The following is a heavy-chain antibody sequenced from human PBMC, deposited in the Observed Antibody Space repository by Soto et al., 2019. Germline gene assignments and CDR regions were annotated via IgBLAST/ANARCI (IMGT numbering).Heavy chain of an antibody. J-gene: IGHJ6*02. CDR3: AREVGFGELFSSYYYYYGMDV. V-gene: IGHV3-33*01. CDR1: GFTFSSYG. D-gene: IGHD3-10*01. Sequence: PGGSLRLSCAASGFTFSSYGMHWVRQAPGKGLEWVAVIWYDGSNKYYADSVKGRFTISRDNSKNTLYLQMNSLRAEDTAVYYCAREVGFGELFSSYYYYYGMDVWGQGTTVTVSS. CDR2: IWYDGSNK.